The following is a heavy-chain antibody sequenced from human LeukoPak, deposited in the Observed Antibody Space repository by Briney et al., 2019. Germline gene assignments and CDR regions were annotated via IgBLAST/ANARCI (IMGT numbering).Heavy chain of an antibody. CDR3: ARLGYCSSTSCYGGAFDI. Sequence: SETLSLTCTVSGGSISSYYWSWIRQPPGKGLEWIGYIYYSGSTNYNPSLKSRVTISVGTSKNQFSLKLSSVTAADTAVYYCARLGYCSSTSCYGGAFDIWGQGTMVTVSS. CDR2: IYYSGST. J-gene: IGHJ3*02. V-gene: IGHV4-59*08. D-gene: IGHD2-2*01. CDR1: GGSISSYY.